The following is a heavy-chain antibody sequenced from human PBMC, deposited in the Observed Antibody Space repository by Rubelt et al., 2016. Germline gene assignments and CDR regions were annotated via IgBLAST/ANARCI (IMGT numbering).Heavy chain of an antibody. CDR3: AREGSSGWSWMDV. Sequence: QVQLQQWGAGLLKPSETLSLTCAVYGGSFSGYYWSWIRQPPGKGLEWIGSILNSGSTFYNPSLKSRVTMYVDTSKNQFSLRLSSATAADTAVYYCAREGSSGWSWMDVWGQGTTVTVSS. J-gene: IGHJ6*02. V-gene: IGHV4-34*12. D-gene: IGHD6-19*01. CDR2: ILNSGST. CDR1: GGSFSGYY.